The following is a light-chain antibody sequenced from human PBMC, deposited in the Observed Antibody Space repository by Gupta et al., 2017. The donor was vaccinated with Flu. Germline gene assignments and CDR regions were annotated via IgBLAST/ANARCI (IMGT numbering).Light chain of an antibody. CDR2: EVS. V-gene: IGLV2-14*01. J-gene: IGLJ3*02. Sequence: ITISCTGTSSDVGGYKYVSWYQQHPGKAPKLMIYEVSNRPSGVSNRFSGSKSGNTAALTIAGLQAEEEADYYCSSYTSSSTQGLFGGGTKLTVL. CDR3: SSYTSSSTQGL. CDR1: SSDVGGYKY.